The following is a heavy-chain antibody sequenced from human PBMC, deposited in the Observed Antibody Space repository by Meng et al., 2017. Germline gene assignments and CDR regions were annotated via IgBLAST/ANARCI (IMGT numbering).Heavy chain of an antibody. CDR2: IYHSVSS. CDR1: GYSIISGDY. Sequence: SDTLSFTFTVHGYSIISGDYCGWIRQPPGKGLEWIGSIYHSVSSYYNPSLKSRVTISVDTSKNQFTLRLSSVTAANKAVYYCARGRRPNWFDPWGQGTLVTVSS. CDR3: ARGRRPNWFDP. V-gene: IGHV4-38-2*02. D-gene: IGHD5-24*01. J-gene: IGHJ5*02.